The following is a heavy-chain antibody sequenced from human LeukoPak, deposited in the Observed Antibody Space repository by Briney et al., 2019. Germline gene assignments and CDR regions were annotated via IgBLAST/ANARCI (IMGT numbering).Heavy chain of an antibody. D-gene: IGHD3-10*01. Sequence: SETLSLTCTVSGGSISSGDYYWSWIRQPPGKGLEWIGYIYYSGSTYYNPSLKSRVTISVDTSKNQFSLKLSSVTAADTAVYYCARDQKELGWFDPWGQGTLVTVSS. CDR1: GGSISSGDYY. V-gene: IGHV4-30-4*08. CDR2: IYYSGST. CDR3: ARDQKELGWFDP. J-gene: IGHJ5*02.